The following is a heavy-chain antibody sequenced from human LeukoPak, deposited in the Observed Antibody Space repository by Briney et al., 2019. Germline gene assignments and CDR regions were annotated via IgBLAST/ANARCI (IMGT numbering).Heavy chain of an antibody. J-gene: IGHJ5*02. V-gene: IGHV3-21*01. CDR2: ISSSSSYI. D-gene: IGHD5-12*01. CDR3: ARSRIVATIPSVSGP. CDR1: GFTFSSYS. Sequence: GGSLRLSCAASGFTFSSYSMNWVRQAPGKGLEWVSSISSSSSYIYYTDSVKGRFTISRDNAKNSLYLQMNSLRAEDTAVYYCARSRIVATIPSVSGPWGQGTLVTVSS.